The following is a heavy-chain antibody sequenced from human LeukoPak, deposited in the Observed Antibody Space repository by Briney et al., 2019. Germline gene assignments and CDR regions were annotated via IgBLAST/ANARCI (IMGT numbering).Heavy chain of an antibody. D-gene: IGHD2-21*02. Sequence: GASVMVSRTASGYTFTIYYMHWVRQAPGQGLEWVGIINPSGGSTSYAQKFQGRVNMTRDTSTSTVYMELSSLRSEDTAVYYCARDAPEYCGGDCYPFWGQGTLVTVSS. V-gene: IGHV1-46*01. CDR3: ARDAPEYCGGDCYPF. J-gene: IGHJ4*02. CDR1: GYTFTIYY. CDR2: INPSGGST.